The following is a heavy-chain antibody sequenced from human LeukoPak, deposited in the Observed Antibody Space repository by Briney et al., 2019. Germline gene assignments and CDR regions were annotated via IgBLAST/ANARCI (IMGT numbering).Heavy chain of an antibody. CDR2: INHSGST. CDR1: GGSFSGYY. D-gene: IGHD2-15*01. Sequence: PSETLSLTCAVYGGSFSGYYWSWIRQPPGKGLVWIGEINHSGSTNYNPSLKSRVTISVDTSKNQFSLKLSSVTAADTAVYYCARARLGYRVGMDVWGQGTTVTVSS. CDR3: ARARLGYRVGMDV. V-gene: IGHV4-34*01. J-gene: IGHJ6*02.